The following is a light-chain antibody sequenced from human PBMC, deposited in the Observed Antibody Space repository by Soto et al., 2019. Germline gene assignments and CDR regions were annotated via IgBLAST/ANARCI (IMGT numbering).Light chain of an antibody. J-gene: IGLJ1*01. V-gene: IGLV2-8*01. CDR3: SSFAGSNNFPYV. CDR2: EIN. CDR1: ISDVCAYDY. Sequence: SPPGQPPSASGSSGKSHTISCTGTISDVCAYDYVSWYQQHPGKAPKLMIYEINKRPSGVPDRFSGSKSGNTDSLTVSGLQAEDEADYYCSSFAGSNNFPYVFGTGTKVTVL.